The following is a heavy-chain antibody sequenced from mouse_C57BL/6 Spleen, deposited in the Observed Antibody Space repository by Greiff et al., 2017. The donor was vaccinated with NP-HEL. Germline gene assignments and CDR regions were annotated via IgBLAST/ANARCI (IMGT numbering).Heavy chain of an antibody. J-gene: IGHJ2*01. CDR3: ARGGPLLRTYYFDY. CDR2: IDPSDSET. D-gene: IGHD1-2*01. V-gene: IGHV1-52*01. CDR1: GYTFTSYW. Sequence: QVQLKQPGAELVRPGSSVKLSCKASGYTFTSYWMHWVKQRPIQGLEWIGNIDPSDSETHYNQKFKDKATLTVDKSSSTAYMQLSSLTSEDSAVYYCARGGPLLRTYYFDYWGQGTTLTVSS.